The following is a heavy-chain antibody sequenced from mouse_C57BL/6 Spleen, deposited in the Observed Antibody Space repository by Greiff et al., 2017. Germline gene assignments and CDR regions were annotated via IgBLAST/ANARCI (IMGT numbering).Heavy chain of an antibody. CDR1: GFTFSDYG. CDR3: ARPLYGSTRNWYFDV. D-gene: IGHD1-1*01. J-gene: IGHJ1*03. Sequence: EVQRVESGGGLVKPGGSLKLSCAASGFTFSDYGMHWVRQAPEKGLEWVAYISSGSSTIYYADTVKGRFTISSDNAKNTLFLQMTSLRSEDTAMYYCARPLYGSTRNWYFDVWGTGTTVTVSS. CDR2: ISSGSSTI. V-gene: IGHV5-17*01.